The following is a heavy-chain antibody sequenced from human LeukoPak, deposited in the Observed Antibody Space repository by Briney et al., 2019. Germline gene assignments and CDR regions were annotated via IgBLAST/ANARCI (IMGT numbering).Heavy chain of an antibody. J-gene: IGHJ4*02. V-gene: IGHV1-24*01. CDR1: GGTFSSYA. D-gene: IGHD1-14*01. CDR2: FDPEDGET. CDR3: ATIGTGRWTYNFDY. Sequence: ASVKVSCKASGGTFSSYAISWVRQAPGKGLEWMGGFDPEDGETIYAQKFQGRVTMTEDTSTDRAYMELSSLRSEDTAVYYCATIGTGRWTYNFDYWGQGTLVTVSS.